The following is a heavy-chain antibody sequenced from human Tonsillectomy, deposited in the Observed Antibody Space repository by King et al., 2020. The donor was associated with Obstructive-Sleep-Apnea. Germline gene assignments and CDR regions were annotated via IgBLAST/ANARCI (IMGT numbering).Heavy chain of an antibody. CDR2: IYPGDSDT. CDR3: ALTERITMVRGVIGADAFDI. V-gene: IGHV5-51*01. J-gene: IGHJ3*02. CDR1: GYSFTSYW. D-gene: IGHD3-10*01. Sequence: QLVQSGAEVKKPGESLKISCKGSGYSFTSYWIGWVRQMPGKGLEWMGIIYPGDSDTRYSPSFQGQVTISADKSISTAYLPWSSLKASDTAMYYCALTERITMVRGVIGADAFDIWGQGTMVTVSS.